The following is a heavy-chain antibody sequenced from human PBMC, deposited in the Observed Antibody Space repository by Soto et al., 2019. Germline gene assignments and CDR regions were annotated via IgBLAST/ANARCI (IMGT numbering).Heavy chain of an antibody. Sequence: EVKLLESGGGLIQPGGSLRLSCAASGFTFSSYDMNWVRQAPGKGLEWVSSITPGGDQTFYADSVKGRFTISRDNTRNTLFLQMNSLSAEDTARYYCAKSYGPWSYYFPGIDYWGQGTLVTVSS. CDR2: ITPGGDQT. CDR1: GFTFSSYD. J-gene: IGHJ4*02. V-gene: IGHV3-23*01. CDR3: AKSYGPWSYYFPGIDY. D-gene: IGHD3-10*01.